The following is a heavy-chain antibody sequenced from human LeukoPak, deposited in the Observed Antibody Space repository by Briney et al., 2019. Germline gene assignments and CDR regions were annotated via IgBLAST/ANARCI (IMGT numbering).Heavy chain of an antibody. D-gene: IGHD2-2*01. V-gene: IGHV4-61*02. J-gene: IGHJ4*02. CDR1: GGSISSGSYY. CDR3: ARATIVVVPAAQGPFDY. CDR2: IYTSGST. Sequence: SETLSLTCTVSGGSISSGSYYWSWIRQPAGKGLECIGRIYTSGSTNYNPSLKSRVTISVDTSKNQFSLKLSSVTAADTAVYYCARATIVVVPAAQGPFDYWGQGTLVTVSS.